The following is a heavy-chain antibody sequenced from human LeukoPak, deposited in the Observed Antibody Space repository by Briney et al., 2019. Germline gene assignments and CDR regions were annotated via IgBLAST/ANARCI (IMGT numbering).Heavy chain of an antibody. CDR3: ARHGLRLGELSLL. CDR2: IYPGDSDT. J-gene: IGHJ4*02. V-gene: IGHV5-51*01. Sequence: GESLKISCKASVFSFTNYWVAWVRQKPGEGLEWMGNIYPGDSDTRYNPSFQGQVTISVDKSISTAYLQWSSLKASDTAMYYCARHGLRLGELSLLWGQGTLVTVSS. CDR1: VFSFTNYW. D-gene: IGHD3-16*02.